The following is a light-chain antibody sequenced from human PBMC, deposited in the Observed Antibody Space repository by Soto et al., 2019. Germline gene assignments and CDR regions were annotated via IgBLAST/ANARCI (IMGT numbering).Light chain of an antibody. CDR1: SSDVGDYNY. Sequence: QSALSQPRSVSGSPGQSVTISCTGTSSDVGDYNYVSWYQQHPGKAPKLMIYDVSKRPSGVPDRFSGSKSGNTASLTISGLQAEDEANYYCCSYAGSYKGVFGTGTKVTVL. J-gene: IGLJ1*01. V-gene: IGLV2-11*01. CDR2: DVS. CDR3: CSYAGSYKGV.